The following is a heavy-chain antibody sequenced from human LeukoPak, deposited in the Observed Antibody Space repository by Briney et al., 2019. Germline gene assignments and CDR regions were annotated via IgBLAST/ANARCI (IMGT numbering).Heavy chain of an antibody. V-gene: IGHV3-72*01. J-gene: IGHJ4*02. CDR2: SRNKANSYNT. Sequence: GGSLRLSCAASGFTFSDHYMDWVRQAPGKGLEWVGRSRNKANSYNTEYAASVKGRFTISRDDSKNSVYLQMNSLKTEDTAVYYCARVSGGSTDWGQGTPVTVSS. CDR3: ARVSGGSTD. CDR1: GFTFSDHY. D-gene: IGHD4-11*01.